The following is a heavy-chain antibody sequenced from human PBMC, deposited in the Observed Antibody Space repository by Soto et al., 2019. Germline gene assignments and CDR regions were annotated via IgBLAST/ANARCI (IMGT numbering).Heavy chain of an antibody. CDR2: ISSSSSYI. Sequence: GGSLRLSCAASGFTFSSYSMNWVRQAPGKGLEWVSSISSSSSYIYYADSVKGRFTISRDNAKNSLYLQMNSLRAEDTAVYYCARDSGTTGTTWEFYYYYYMDVWGKGTTVTVSS. CDR3: ARDSGTTGTTWEFYYYYYMDV. V-gene: IGHV3-21*01. J-gene: IGHJ6*03. D-gene: IGHD1-1*01. CDR1: GFTFSSYS.